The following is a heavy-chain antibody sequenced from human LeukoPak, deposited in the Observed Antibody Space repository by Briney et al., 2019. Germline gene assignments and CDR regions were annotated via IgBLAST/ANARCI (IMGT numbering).Heavy chain of an antibody. D-gene: IGHD4-17*01. J-gene: IGHJ6*02. V-gene: IGHV4-39*01. CDR2: LYYSGRT. Sequence: SETLSLTCSVSGGSISSSSYYWGWIRQPPGKGLEWIGSLYYSGRTYYKPSLKSRVTISVDTSKNQFSLKLTSVTAADTAVYYCARLGGDYGYYGMDVWGQGTTVTVTS. CDR3: ARLGGDYGYYGMDV. CDR1: GGSISSSSYY.